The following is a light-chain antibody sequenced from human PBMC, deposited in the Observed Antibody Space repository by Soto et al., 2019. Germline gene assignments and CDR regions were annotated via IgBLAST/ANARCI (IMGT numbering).Light chain of an antibody. CDR1: SGSVSTSYY. J-gene: IGLJ3*02. V-gene: IGLV8-61*01. CDR3: VLYMGSGLWV. CDR2: STN. Sequence: QTVVTQEPSFSVSPGGTVTLTCGLSSGSVSTSYYSSWYQQTPGQAPRTFIYSTNTRSSGVPDRFSGSILGNKAALTITGAQADDESDYYCVLYMGSGLWVFGGGTKLTVL.